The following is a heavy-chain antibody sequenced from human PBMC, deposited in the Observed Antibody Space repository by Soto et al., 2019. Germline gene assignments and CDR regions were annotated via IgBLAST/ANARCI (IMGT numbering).Heavy chain of an antibody. J-gene: IGHJ6*02. CDR1: GYTFTSYY. D-gene: IGHD6-6*01. CDR3: ASDSQYSSSSGYYYYGMDV. V-gene: IGHV1-46*01. Sequence: EASVKVSCKASGYTFTSYYMHWVRQAPGQGLEWMGIINPSGGSTSYAQKFQGRVTMTRDTSTSTVYMELSSLRSEDTAVYYCASDSQYSSSSGYYYYGMDVWGQGTTVTVSS. CDR2: INPSGGST.